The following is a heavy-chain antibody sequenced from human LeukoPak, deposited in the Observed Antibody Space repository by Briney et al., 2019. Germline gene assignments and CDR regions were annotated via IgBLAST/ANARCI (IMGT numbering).Heavy chain of an antibody. Sequence: GGSLRLSCAASGFTFSSYSMNWVRQAPGKGLEWVSSISSSSSYIYYADSVKGRFTISRDNAKNSLYLQMNSLRAEDTAVYCCARVYGQLVLSAFDIWGQGTMVTVSS. CDR2: ISSSSSYI. J-gene: IGHJ3*02. CDR3: ARVYGQLVLSAFDI. CDR1: GFTFSSYS. D-gene: IGHD6-13*01. V-gene: IGHV3-21*01.